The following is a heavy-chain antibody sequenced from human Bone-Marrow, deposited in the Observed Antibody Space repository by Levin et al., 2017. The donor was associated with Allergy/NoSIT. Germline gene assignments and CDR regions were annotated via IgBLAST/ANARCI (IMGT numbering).Heavy chain of an antibody. J-gene: IGHJ4*02. D-gene: IGHD3-22*01. V-gene: IGHV3-30*03. CDR1: GFKFTTYA. Sequence: QRGESLKISCEASGFKFTTYAFHWVRQAPGKGLEWVAIISSDGSQEDYLDSVRGRFTISRDNSKDTVYLQINSLRAEDTGLYYCARTRYYAGSSGYQTFDAWGQGIMVIASS. CDR2: ISSDGSQE. CDR3: ARTRYYAGSSGYQTFDA.